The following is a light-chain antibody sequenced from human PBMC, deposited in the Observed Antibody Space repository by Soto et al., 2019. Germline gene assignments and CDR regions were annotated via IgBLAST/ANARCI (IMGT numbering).Light chain of an antibody. V-gene: IGLV2-14*03. J-gene: IGLJ1*01. CDR3: SSYTGSSTYV. Sequence: QSALTQPASVSGSPGQSITISCTGTSSDVGGYNYVSWYQQYPGKAPKLMIYDVSNRSSGVSNRFSGSKSGNTASLTISGLQAEDEADYFCSSYTGSSTYVFGTGTKVTVL. CDR2: DVS. CDR1: SSDVGGYNY.